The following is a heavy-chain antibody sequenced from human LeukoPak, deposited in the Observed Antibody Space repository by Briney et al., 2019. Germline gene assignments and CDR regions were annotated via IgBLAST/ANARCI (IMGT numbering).Heavy chain of an antibody. CDR1: GFTFSSYW. D-gene: IGHD3-9*01. CDR3: ARAMYYDILTGYYYFDY. Sequence: GGSLRLSCAASGFTFSSYWMYWVRQAPGKGLVWVAHINSDGSNTNYADSVKGRFTISRGNAKNTLYLQMNSLRAEDTAVYYCARAMYYDILTGYYYFDYWGQGTLVTVSS. V-gene: IGHV3-74*01. CDR2: INSDGSNT. J-gene: IGHJ4*02.